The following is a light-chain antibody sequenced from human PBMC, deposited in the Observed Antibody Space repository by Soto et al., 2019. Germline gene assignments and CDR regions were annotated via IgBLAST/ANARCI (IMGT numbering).Light chain of an antibody. V-gene: IGKV1-39*01. Sequence: DIQMTQSPSSLSASVGDRVTITCRASQSITIYLNWYQQKPGKAPKLLIFATSSLQSGVPSRFSGSGSGTDFTLTISSLHPEDLATYYCKHRLTTPLTFGGGTNVQIK. CDR3: KHRLTTPLT. CDR2: ATS. J-gene: IGKJ4*01. CDR1: QSITIY.